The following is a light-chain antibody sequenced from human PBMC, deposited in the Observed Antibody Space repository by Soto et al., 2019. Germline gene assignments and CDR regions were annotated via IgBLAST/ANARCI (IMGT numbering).Light chain of an antibody. CDR3: QQYNSYPYT. CDR1: QSISSW. J-gene: IGKJ2*01. Sequence: DIPMTQSPSTLSASVGDRVTITCRASQSISSWLAWYQQKPGKAPKLLIYDASSLESGVPSRFSGSGSGTEFTLTISSLQPDDFATYDCQQYNSYPYTFGQGTKLEIK. V-gene: IGKV1-5*01. CDR2: DAS.